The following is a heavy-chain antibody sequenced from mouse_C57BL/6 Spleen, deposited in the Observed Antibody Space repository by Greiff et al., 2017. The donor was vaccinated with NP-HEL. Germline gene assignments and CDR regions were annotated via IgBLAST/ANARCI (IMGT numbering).Heavy chain of an antibody. CDR3: ARGDLTGTAWFAY. J-gene: IGHJ3*01. D-gene: IGHD4-1*01. CDR1: GYTFTSYW. V-gene: IGHV1-61*01. Sequence: VQLQQPGAELVRPGSSVKLSCKASGYTFTSYWMDWVKQRPGQGLEWIGNIYPSDSETHYTQKFKDKATLTVDKSSSTAYMQLSSLTSEDSAVYYCARGDLTGTAWFAYWGQGTLVTVSA. CDR2: IYPSDSET.